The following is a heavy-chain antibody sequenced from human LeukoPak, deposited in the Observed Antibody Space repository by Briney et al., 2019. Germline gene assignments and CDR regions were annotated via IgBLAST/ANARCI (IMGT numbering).Heavy chain of an antibody. CDR3: ASPTGN. V-gene: IGHV1-18*01. J-gene: IGHJ4*02. CDR2: ISAYNGNT. CDR1: GYTFTSYG. Sequence: GASVKVSCKASGYTFTSYGISWVRQAPGQGLEWMGWISAYNGNTNYAQKLQGRVTITTDESTSTAYMELSSLRSEDTAVYYCASPTGNWGQGTLVTVSS. D-gene: IGHD1-14*01.